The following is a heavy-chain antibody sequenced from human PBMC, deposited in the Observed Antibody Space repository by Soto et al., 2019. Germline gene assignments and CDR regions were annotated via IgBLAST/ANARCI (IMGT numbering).Heavy chain of an antibody. V-gene: IGHV1-18*01. J-gene: IGHJ5*02. D-gene: IGHD2-2*02. Sequence: ASVKVSCKASGYTFTSYGISWVRQAPGQGLEWMGWISAYNGNKNYAQKLQGRVTMTTDTSTRTAYMELRSLRSDDTALYYCARDGSLDCSSTSGYTSRLNWFDPWGQVTLVTVSS. CDR2: ISAYNGNK. CDR1: GYTFTSYG. CDR3: ARDGSLDCSSTSGYTSRLNWFDP.